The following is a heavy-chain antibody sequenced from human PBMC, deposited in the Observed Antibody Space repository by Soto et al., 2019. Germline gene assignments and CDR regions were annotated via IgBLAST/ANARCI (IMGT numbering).Heavy chain of an antibody. CDR1: GFIFDTFD. CDR2: IIGHNGRT. V-gene: IGHV3-23*01. D-gene: IGHD6-19*01. J-gene: IGHJ4*02. CDR3: TKGAWLDDF. Sequence: EVQLLGSGGGVVQPGGSLRLSCAASGFIFDTFDMSLVRQAPGKGLEWVSAIIGHNGRTYYADSVTGRFTISKDNSNNTLYLQMNSLRVEDTAIYYCTKGAWLDDFCGQGVLVTVSS.